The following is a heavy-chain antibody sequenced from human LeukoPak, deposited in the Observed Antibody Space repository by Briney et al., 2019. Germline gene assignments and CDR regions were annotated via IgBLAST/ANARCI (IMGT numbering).Heavy chain of an antibody. CDR2: ITGSGSNT. CDR1: GFTFSYSA. Sequence: GGSLRLSCAASGFTFSYSAMTWVRQAPVKGLEWVSAITGSGSNTYYADSVKGRFTISRDDSENMVYLQMNSLRAEDTAVYYCAKDRALWSFDYWGQGTLVTVSS. CDR3: AKDRALWSFDY. D-gene: IGHD1-1*01. V-gene: IGHV3-23*01. J-gene: IGHJ4*02.